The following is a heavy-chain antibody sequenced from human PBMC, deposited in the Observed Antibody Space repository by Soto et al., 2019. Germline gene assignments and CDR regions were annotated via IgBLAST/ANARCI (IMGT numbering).Heavy chain of an antibody. CDR3: AREYSSSWILSWSAPEYYYYGMDV. J-gene: IGHJ6*02. CDR2: ISYDGSNK. CDR1: GFTFSSYA. D-gene: IGHD6-6*01. Sequence: GGSLRLSCAASGFTFSSYAMHWVRQAPGKGLEWVAVISYDGSNKYYADSVKGRFTISRDNSKNTLYLQMNSLRAEYTSVYYCAREYSSSWILSWSAPEYYYYGMDVWGQGTTVTVSS. V-gene: IGHV3-30-3*01.